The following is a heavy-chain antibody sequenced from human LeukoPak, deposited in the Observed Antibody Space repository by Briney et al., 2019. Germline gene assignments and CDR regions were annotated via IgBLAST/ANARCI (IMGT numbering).Heavy chain of an antibody. D-gene: IGHD2-2*01. CDR1: GFTFSSYW. CDR2: IKQDGSEK. Sequence: HTGGSLRLSCAASGFTFSSYWMSWVRQAPGKGLEWVANIKQDGSEKYYVDSVKGRFTISRDNAKNSLYLQMNSLRVEDTAVYYCARAPTVLVGYCSSSSCQADYWGQGTLVTVSS. CDR3: ARAPTVLVGYCSSSSCQADY. J-gene: IGHJ4*02. V-gene: IGHV3-7*01.